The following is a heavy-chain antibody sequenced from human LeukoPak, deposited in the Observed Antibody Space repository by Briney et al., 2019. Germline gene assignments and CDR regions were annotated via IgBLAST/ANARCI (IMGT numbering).Heavy chain of an antibody. CDR2: ISGSGGTT. CDR3: AKDRQSQFRFYYFDY. D-gene: IGHD2/OR15-2a*01. V-gene: IGHV3-23*01. J-gene: IGHJ4*02. CDR1: GFSFSSYA. Sequence: PGGSLRLSCAASGFSFSSYAMNWVRQAPGKGLEFVSSISGSGGTTYYADSVKGRLTISRDNSKNTLYLQMNTLRAEDTAIYYCAKDRQSQFRFYYFDYWGQGTLVTVSS.